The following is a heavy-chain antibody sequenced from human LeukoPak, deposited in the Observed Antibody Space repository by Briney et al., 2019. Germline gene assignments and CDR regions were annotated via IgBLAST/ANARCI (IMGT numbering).Heavy chain of an antibody. Sequence: MPSETLSLTCTVSGGSISSYYWSWVRQPPGMGLEWIGYIYYSGSTNYNPSLKSRVTISVDTSRNQFSLKLSSVTAADTAVYYCARAEVVPAAIAAFDIWGQGTMVTVSS. D-gene: IGHD2-2*02. CDR2: IYYSGST. CDR3: ARAEVVPAAIAAFDI. J-gene: IGHJ3*02. CDR1: GGSISSYY. V-gene: IGHV4-59*12.